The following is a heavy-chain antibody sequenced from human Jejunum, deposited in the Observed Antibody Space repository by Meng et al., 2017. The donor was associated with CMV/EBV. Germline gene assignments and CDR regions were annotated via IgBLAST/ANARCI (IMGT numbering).Heavy chain of an antibody. CDR3: ARNVYTYGFDAFDI. CDR2: IYNSGST. Sequence: GSFSGRRYYWNWIRQPPGKGLEWIGFIYNSGSTDYNPSLKSRVTISLDTSKNQFSLKLSSLTAADTAVYYCARNVYTYGFDAFDIWGQGTMVTVSS. V-gene: IGHV4-61*01. D-gene: IGHD5-18*01. J-gene: IGHJ3*02. CDR1: GSFSGRRYY.